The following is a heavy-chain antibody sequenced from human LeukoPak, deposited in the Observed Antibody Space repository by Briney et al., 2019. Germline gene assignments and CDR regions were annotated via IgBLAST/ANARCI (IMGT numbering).Heavy chain of an antibody. CDR1: GGSFRGYY. CDR2: INHSGSS. CDR3: ARAQNGVVIIGYYYYHMDV. Sequence: SETLSLTCAVYGGSFRGYYWSWIRQPPGKGLEWIWEINHSGSSNYNPSLKSRVTISVDTSTNQFSLKLSSVTAADTAVYYCARAQNGVVIIGYYYYHMDVWGKGTTVTVSS. J-gene: IGHJ6*03. V-gene: IGHV4-34*01. D-gene: IGHD3-3*01.